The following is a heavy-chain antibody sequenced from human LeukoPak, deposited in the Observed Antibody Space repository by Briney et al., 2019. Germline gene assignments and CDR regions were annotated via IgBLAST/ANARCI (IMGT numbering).Heavy chain of an antibody. CDR3: ARNGGSYPFGWDYFDY. Sequence: GASVKVSCKASGYTFTSYGISWVLQAPGQGLEWMGWISAYNGNTNYAQKLQGRVTMTTDTSTSTAYMELRSLRSDDTAVYYCARNGGSYPFGWDYFDYWGQGTLVTVSS. J-gene: IGHJ4*02. V-gene: IGHV1-18*01. CDR1: GYTFTSYG. CDR2: ISAYNGNT. D-gene: IGHD1-26*01.